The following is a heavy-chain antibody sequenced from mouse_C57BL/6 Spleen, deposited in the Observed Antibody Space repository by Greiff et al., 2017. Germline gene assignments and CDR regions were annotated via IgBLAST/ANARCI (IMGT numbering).Heavy chain of an antibody. CDR1: GYTFTSYW. Sequence: QVQLQQPGAELVKPGASVKMSCKASGYTFTSYWITWVKQRPGQGLEWIGDIYPGSGSTNYNEKFKSKATLTVDTSSSTAYMQLSSLTSEDSAVYYCGRGGEGDDAMDYWGQGTSLTVSS. D-gene: IGHD2-2*01. V-gene: IGHV1-55*01. CDR2: IYPGSGST. J-gene: IGHJ4*01. CDR3: GRGGEGDDAMDY.